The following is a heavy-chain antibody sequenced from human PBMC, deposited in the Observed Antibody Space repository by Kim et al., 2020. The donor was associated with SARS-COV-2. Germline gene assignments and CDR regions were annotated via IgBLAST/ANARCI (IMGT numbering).Heavy chain of an antibody. CDR2: T. J-gene: IGHJ6*02. Sequence: TYPEDSRQSQFTSSRDNAKNTLYLQMNSLRAEDTAVYYCARDLGDYGVDVWGQGTTVTVSS. D-gene: IGHD3-16*01. CDR3: ARDLGDYGVDV. V-gene: IGHV3-53*01.